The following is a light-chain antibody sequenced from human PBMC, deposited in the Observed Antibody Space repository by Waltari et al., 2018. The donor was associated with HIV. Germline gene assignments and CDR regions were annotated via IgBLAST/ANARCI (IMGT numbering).Light chain of an antibody. CDR3: CSYVSEIVPCV. CDR2: DVS. J-gene: IGLJ3*02. Sequence: QTALTQPASVSGSPGQSITISCTGTSSDVGAYNLVSWYQQHPGKAPRLIIYDVSERPAGVSNRFTGSKSGNTAALTISGLQAEDEADYYCCSYVSEIVPCVFGGGTKLTV. CDR1: SSDVGAYNL. V-gene: IGLV2-23*02.